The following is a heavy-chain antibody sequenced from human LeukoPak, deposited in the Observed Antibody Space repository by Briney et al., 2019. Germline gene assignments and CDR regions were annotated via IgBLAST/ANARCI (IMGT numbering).Heavy chain of an antibody. J-gene: IGHJ5*02. CDR2: IYTSGST. CDR1: GGSISSGGYY. D-gene: IGHD3-22*01. V-gene: IGHV4-61*02. Sequence: SQTLSLTCTVSGGSISSGGYYWGWIRQPAGKGLEWIGRIYTSGSTNYNPSLKSRVTISVDTSKNQFSLKLSSVTAADTAVYYCAREDYYDSSGYYLNWFDPWGQGTLVTVSS. CDR3: AREDYYDSSGYYLNWFDP.